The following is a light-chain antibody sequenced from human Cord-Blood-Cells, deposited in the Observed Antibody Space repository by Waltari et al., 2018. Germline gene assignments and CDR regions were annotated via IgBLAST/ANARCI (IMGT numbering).Light chain of an antibody. Sequence: QSALTQPASVSGSPGQSITISCTGTSSDVGSYHLVSGYQQHPGKAPKLMIYEGSKRPSGVSNRFSGSKSGNTASLTISGLQAEDEADYYCCSYAGSSTFFGTGTKVTVL. J-gene: IGLJ1*01. CDR2: EGS. CDR3: CSYAGSSTF. V-gene: IGLV2-23*03. CDR1: SSDVGSYHL.